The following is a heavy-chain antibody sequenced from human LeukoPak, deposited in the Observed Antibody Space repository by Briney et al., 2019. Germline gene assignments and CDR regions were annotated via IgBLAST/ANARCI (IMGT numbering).Heavy chain of an antibody. CDR1: GGSFIAYY. CDR2: INHSGST. J-gene: IGHJ4*02. D-gene: IGHD3-9*01. V-gene: IGHV4-34*01. CDR3: ATLDILTGVDF. Sequence: SETLSLTCAVYGGSFIAYYWSWIRQPPGKGLEWIGEINHSGSTNYNPSLKSRVTISVDTSKNQFSLKLSSVTAADTAVYYCATLDILTGVDFWGQGTLVTVSS.